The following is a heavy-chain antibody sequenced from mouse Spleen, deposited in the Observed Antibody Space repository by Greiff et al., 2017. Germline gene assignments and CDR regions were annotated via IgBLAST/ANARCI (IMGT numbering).Heavy chain of an antibody. V-gene: IGHV1-52*01. CDR3: ARSPLHYYGPWFAY. CDR2: IDPSDSET. J-gene: IGHJ3*01. D-gene: IGHD1-2*01. Sequence: QVQLQQPGAELVRPGSSVKLSCKASGYTFTSYWMHWVKQRPIQGLEWIGNIDPSDSETHYNQKFKDKATLTVDKSSSTAYMQLSSLTSEDSAVYYCARSPLHYYGPWFAYWGQGTLVTVSA. CDR1: GYTFTSYW.